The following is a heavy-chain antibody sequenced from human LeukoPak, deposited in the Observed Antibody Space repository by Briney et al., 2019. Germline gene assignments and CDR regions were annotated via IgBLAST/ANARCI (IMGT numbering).Heavy chain of an antibody. V-gene: IGHV4-34*01. CDR2: INHGGST. D-gene: IGHD3-22*01. Sequence: SETLSLTCAVYGGSFSDYYWDWIRQPPGRGLEWIGEINHGGSTNYNPSLKSRVTISVDTSKYQFSLRLTSVTAADTAVYYCARGRNYYDNSAYYSLIPDSWGQGTLVTVSS. CDR3: ARGRNYYDNSAYYSLIPDS. J-gene: IGHJ4*02. CDR1: GGSFSDYY.